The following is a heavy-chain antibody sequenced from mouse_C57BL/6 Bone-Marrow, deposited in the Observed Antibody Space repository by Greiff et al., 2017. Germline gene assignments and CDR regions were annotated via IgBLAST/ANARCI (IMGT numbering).Heavy chain of an antibody. CDR1: GYTFTSYW. CDR2: IHPSDSDT. D-gene: IGHD1-1*01. CDR3: AIDLGGSSPWYFDV. J-gene: IGHJ1*03. V-gene: IGHV1-74*01. Sequence: QVQLQQPGAELVKPGASVKVSCKASGYTFTSYWMHWVKQRPGQGLEWIGRIHPSDSDTNYNQKFKGKATLTVDKSSSTAYMQLSSLTSEDSAVYYCAIDLGGSSPWYFDVWGTGTTVTVSS.